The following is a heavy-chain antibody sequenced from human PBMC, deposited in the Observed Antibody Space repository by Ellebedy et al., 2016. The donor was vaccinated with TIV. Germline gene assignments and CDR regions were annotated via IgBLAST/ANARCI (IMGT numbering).Heavy chain of an antibody. V-gene: IGHV1-18*04. Sequence: ASVKVSCKASGYTFTSYGISWVRQAPGQGLEWMGWISAYNGNTNYAQKLQGRVTMTRDTSTSTSYMELRSLRSDDTAVYYCARVHIGAVAGPSDYWGQGTLVTVSS. CDR1: GYTFTSYG. CDR2: ISAYNGNT. D-gene: IGHD6-19*01. J-gene: IGHJ4*02. CDR3: ARVHIGAVAGPSDY.